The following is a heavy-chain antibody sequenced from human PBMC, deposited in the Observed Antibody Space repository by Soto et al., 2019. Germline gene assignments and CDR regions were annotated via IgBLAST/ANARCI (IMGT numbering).Heavy chain of an antibody. J-gene: IGHJ4*02. CDR1: GGSISSGGYS. V-gene: IGHV4-30-2*01. D-gene: IGHD2-21*01. Sequence: SDTLSLTCAVSGGSISSGGYSWSWIRQPPGKGLECIGYIYHSGSTYYNPSLKSRVTISVDRSKNQFSLKLSSVTAADTAVYYCARGPPLLWWSQGTQVTVSS. CDR2: IYHSGST. CDR3: ARGPPLLW.